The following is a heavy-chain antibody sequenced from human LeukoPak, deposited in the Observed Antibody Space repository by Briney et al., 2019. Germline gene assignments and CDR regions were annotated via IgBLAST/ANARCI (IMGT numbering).Heavy chain of an antibody. D-gene: IGHD2-2*01. V-gene: IGHV1-69*13. J-gene: IGHJ5*01. Sequence: ASVKVSCKASGGTFSSYAISWVRQAPGQGLEWMGGIIPIFGTANYAQKFQGRVTITADESTSTAYMELNSLRAEDTALYYCARIGHDLYQTFDSWGHGTLITVSS. CDR2: IIPIFGTA. CDR1: GGTFSSYA. CDR3: ARIGHDLYQTFDS.